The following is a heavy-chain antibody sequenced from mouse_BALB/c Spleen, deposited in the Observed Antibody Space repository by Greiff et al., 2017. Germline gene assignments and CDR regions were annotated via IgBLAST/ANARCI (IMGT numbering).Heavy chain of an antibody. CDR1: GYTFTDYN. CDR2: IYPYNGGT. V-gene: IGHV1S29*02. J-gene: IGHJ1*01. D-gene: IGHD2-1*01. Sequence: EVKLMESGPELVKPGASVKISCKASGYTFTDYNMHWVKQSHGKSLEWIGYIYPYNGGTGYNQKFKSKATLTVDNSSSTAYMELRSLTSEDSAVYYCARMEGGNYVDWYVDVWGAGTTVTVAS. CDR3: ARMEGGNYVDWYVDV.